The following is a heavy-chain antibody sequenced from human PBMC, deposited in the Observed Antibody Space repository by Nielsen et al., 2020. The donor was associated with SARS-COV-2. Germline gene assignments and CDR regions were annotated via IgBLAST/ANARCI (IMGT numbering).Heavy chain of an antibody. J-gene: IGHJ4*02. CDR1: GFTFDDYA. CDR2: ISWNSGSI. V-gene: IGHV3-9*01. Sequence: SLKISCAASGFTFDDYAMHWVRQAPGKGLEWVSGISWNSGSIGYADSVKGRFTISRDNAKNSLYLQMNSLRAEDTALYYCAKFAIGSGSYYYDSSDYWGQGTLVTVSS. CDR3: AKFAIGSGSYYYDSSDY. D-gene: IGHD3-22*01.